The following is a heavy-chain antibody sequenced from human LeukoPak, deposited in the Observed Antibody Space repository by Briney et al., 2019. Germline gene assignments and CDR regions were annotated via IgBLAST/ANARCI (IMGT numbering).Heavy chain of an antibody. CDR1: GGTFSIYA. D-gene: IGHD6-19*01. Sequence: SVTVSFTSSGGTFSIYAFRWVRQAPGQGLEWMGGIIPIFGTANYAQKSQGRVTITTDESTSTDYMELSSLRSEDTAVYYCARSSRIAVAGESFDYWGQGTLVTVSS. CDR3: ARSSRIAVAGESFDY. CDR2: IIPIFGTA. J-gene: IGHJ4*02. V-gene: IGHV1-69*05.